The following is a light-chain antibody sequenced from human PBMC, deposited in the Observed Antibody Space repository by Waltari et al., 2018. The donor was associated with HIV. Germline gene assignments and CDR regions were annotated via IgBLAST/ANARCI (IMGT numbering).Light chain of an antibody. CDR3: QSYDSSLSCML. CDR1: SSTIRAGYV. Sequence: QSVLTQPPSTSGAPGPRATISCPGSSSTIRAGYVVHWYKQLPGTGPKLLIYDINNRPSWVPDRFSGSKAGTSASLAITGLQAEDEADYYCQSYDSSLSCMLFGGWTKLTVL. V-gene: IGLV1-40*01. CDR2: DIN. J-gene: IGLJ2*01.